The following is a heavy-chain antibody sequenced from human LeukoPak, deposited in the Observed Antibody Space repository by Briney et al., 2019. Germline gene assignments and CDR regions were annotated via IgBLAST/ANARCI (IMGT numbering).Heavy chain of an antibody. CDR2: VSSSGTYI. Sequence: GGSLRLSCAASGFTFGSFSMTWVRQAPGKGLEWVSTVSSSGTYIYYADSVKGRFTISRDNAKNSLYLQMNSLRAEDTAVYYCARDPGRSGGSCYSDYWGQGTLVTVSS. D-gene: IGHD2-15*01. CDR1: GFTFGSFS. J-gene: IGHJ4*02. CDR3: ARDPGRSGGSCYSDY. V-gene: IGHV3-21*01.